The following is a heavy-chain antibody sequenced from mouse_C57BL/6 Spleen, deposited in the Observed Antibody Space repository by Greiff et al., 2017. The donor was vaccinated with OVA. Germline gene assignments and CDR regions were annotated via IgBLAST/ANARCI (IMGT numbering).Heavy chain of an antibody. V-gene: IGHV1-69*01. Sequence: QVQLQQSGAELVMPGASVKLSCKASGYTFTSYWMHWVKQRPGQGLEWIGEIDPSDSYTNYNQKFKGKSTLTVDKSSSTAYMQLSSLTSEDSAVYYCARTLDSSGLDYWGQGTTLTVSS. D-gene: IGHD3-2*02. CDR2: IDPSDSYT. CDR3: ARTLDSSGLDY. J-gene: IGHJ2*01. CDR1: GYTFTSYW.